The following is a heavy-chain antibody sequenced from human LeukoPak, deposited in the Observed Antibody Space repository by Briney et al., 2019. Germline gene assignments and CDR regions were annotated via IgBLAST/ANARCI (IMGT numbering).Heavy chain of an antibody. V-gene: IGHV4-30-4*08. D-gene: IGHD3-10*01. CDR3: ARGVTMVRGVPPNWFDP. J-gene: IGHJ5*02. Sequence: SQTLSLTCTVSGGSISSGDYYWSWIRQPPGKSLEWIGYIYYSGNTYYNPSLKSRITISVDTSKNQFSLKLSSVTAADTAVYYCARGVTMVRGVPPNWFDPWGQGTLVTVSS. CDR1: GGSISSGDYY. CDR2: IYYSGNT.